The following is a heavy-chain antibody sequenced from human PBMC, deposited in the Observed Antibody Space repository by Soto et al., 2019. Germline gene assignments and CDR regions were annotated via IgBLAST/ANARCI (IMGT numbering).Heavy chain of an antibody. CDR2: MNPNNVNT. CDR1: GYTFSTYD. CDR3: ARGKGLGTTSQLYYYYAMDV. D-gene: IGHD2-2*01. J-gene: IGHJ6*02. V-gene: IGHV1-8*01. Sequence: ASVKVSCKASGYTFSTYDINWVRQATGQGLEWMGWMNPNNVNTGYAQKFQGRVTMTRNTSISTAYMELASLTSEDTAVYYCARGKGLGTTSQLYYYYAMDVWGQGTTVTVSS.